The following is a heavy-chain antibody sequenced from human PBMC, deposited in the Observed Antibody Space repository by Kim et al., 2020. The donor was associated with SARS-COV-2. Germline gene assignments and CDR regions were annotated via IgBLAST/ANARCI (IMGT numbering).Heavy chain of an antibody. V-gene: IGHV3-23*03. CDR2: ISSGGSST. CDR3: AKESQNYYYGSGPNWFDP. J-gene: IGHJ5*02. Sequence: GGSLRLSCAASGFTFSSYAMRWVRQAPGKGLEWVSVISSGGSSTYYADSVKGRFTISRDNSKNTLYLQMNSLRAEDTAVYYCAKESQNYYYGSGPNWFDPWGQGTLVTVSS. CDR1: GFTFSSYA. D-gene: IGHD3-10*01.